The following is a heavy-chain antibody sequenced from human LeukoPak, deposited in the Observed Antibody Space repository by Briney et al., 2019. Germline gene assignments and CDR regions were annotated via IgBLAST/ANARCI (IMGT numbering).Heavy chain of an antibody. D-gene: IGHD5-24*01. CDR3: ARSQGRAGPLDY. CDR1: GGTFSSYA. CDR2: IITILGIA. Sequence: GASVKVSCKASGGTFSSYAISWVRQAPGQGLEWMGRIITILGIANYAQKFQGRVTITADKSPSTAYMELSSLRSEDTAVYYCARSQGRAGPLDYWGQGNLVTVSS. J-gene: IGHJ4*02. V-gene: IGHV1-69*04.